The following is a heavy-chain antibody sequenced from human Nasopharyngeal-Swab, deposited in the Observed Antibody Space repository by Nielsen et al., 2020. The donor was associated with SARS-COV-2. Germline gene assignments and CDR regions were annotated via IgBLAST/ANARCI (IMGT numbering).Heavy chain of an antibody. CDR1: GDSISSISYY. D-gene: IGHD4-17*01. CDR2: FSYSATT. V-gene: IGHV4-39*02. CDR3: ARDLGDYDSYFGY. Sequence: SETLSLTCTVSGDSISSISYYWGWHRQSPGKRLEWIGSFSYSATTYFNPSLKTRGTISVDTSTNQFAVKLTSSTAADTAVYYCARDLGDYDSYFGYWGQGTLVTVSS. J-gene: IGHJ4*02.